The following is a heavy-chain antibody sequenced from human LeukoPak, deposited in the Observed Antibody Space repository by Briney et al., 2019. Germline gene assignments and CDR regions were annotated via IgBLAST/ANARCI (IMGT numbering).Heavy chain of an antibody. D-gene: IGHD4-17*01. CDR1: GGTFSSYA. CDR3: AREGGYDYGEDYYYGMDV. Sequence: SVKVSCKASGGTFSSYAISWVRQAPGQGLEWMGGIIPIFGTANYAQKFQGRVTITADKSTSTAYMEPSSLRSEDTAVYYCAREGGYDYGEDYYYGMDVWGKGTTVTVSS. V-gene: IGHV1-69*06. J-gene: IGHJ6*04. CDR2: IIPIFGTA.